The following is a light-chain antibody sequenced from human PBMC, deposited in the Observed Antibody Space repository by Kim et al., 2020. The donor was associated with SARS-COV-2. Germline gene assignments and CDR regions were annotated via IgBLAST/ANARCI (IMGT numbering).Light chain of an antibody. CDR2: KDN. CDR3: QAWDSSTYV. J-gene: IGLJ1*01. CDR1: KLGDKY. Sequence: VCTGKTARRRWSGDKLGDKYASWYKQKSGQSPVMVIYKDNKRPTGIPERFSGSNTGKTATLSISGTQAMDEADYYCQAWDSSTYVFGTGTEVTVL. V-gene: IGLV3-1*01.